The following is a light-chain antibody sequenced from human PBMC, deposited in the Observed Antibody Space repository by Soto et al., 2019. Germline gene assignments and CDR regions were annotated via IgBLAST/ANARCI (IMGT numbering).Light chain of an antibody. CDR2: GNN. CDR1: SSNIGSNT. Sequence: QSVLTQPPSASGTPGQRVTISCSGSSSNIGSNTVTWYQQLPGTAPKLLIFGNNQRPSGVPERFSGSKSGTSASLAISGLQSEDEADYYCAAWDDSLSGLVVFGGGTKLTVL. CDR3: AAWDDSLSGLVV. J-gene: IGLJ2*01. V-gene: IGLV1-44*01.